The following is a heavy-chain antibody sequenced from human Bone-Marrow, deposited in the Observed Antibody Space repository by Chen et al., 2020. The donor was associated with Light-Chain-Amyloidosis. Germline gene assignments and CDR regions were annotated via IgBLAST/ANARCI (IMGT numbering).Heavy chain of an antibody. Sequence: EAQLEQSGPEVKKPGESLRTSCKGSGYTFPNYWIGWVRQMPGKGLEWMGVIYPDDYDARYSPACEGQVTISADKSITTAYLQWRSLKASDTAMYCCARRRDGYNFDYWGQGTLGTVSS. D-gene: IGHD5-12*01. CDR2: IYPDDYDA. CDR1: GYTFPNYW. J-gene: IGHJ4*02. CDR3: ARRRDGYNFDY. V-gene: IGHV5-51*01.